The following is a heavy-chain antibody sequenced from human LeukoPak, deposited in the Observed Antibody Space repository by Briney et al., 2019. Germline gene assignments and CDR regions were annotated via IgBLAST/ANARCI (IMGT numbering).Heavy chain of an antibody. CDR3: ARDSEYSSSWSDYYYMDV. V-gene: IGHV3-7*01. J-gene: IGHJ6*03. CDR2: IKQDGSEK. Sequence: GGSLRLSCAASGFTFSSYWMSWVRQAPGKGLEWVANIKQDGSEKYYVDSVKGRFTISRDNAKNSLYLQMNSLRAEDTAVYYCARDSEYSSSWSDYYYMDVWGKGTTVTVSS. CDR1: GFTFSSYW. D-gene: IGHD6-13*01.